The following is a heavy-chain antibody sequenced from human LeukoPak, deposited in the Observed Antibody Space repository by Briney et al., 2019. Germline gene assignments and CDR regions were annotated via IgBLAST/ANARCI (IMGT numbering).Heavy chain of an antibody. V-gene: IGHV6-1*01. D-gene: IGHD3-22*01. Sequence: SQTLSLTCAISGDTFSSNSAAWNWIRQSPSRGLEWLGRTYYGSKWYNDYAVSVKSRITINPDTSKNQFSLQLNSVTPEDTAVYFCARDRSYDSSGYYSYFDYWGQGTLVTVSS. CDR1: GDTFSSNSAA. CDR2: TYYGSKWYN. J-gene: IGHJ4*02. CDR3: ARDRSYDSSGYYSYFDY.